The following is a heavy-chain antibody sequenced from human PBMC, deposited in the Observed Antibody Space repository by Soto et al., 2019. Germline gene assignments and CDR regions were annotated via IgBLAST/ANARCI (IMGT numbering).Heavy chain of an antibody. J-gene: IGHJ4*02. CDR3: ARDPGSSGPPYFDY. CDR1: GYTFTSYA. D-gene: IGHD6-19*01. V-gene: IGHV1-3*01. CDR2: INAGNGNT. Sequence: GASVKVSFKASGYTFTSYAMHWVRQAPGQRLEWMGWINAGNGNTKYSQKFQGRVTITRDTSASTAYMELSSLRSEDTAVYYCARDPGSSGPPYFDYWGQGTLVTVSS.